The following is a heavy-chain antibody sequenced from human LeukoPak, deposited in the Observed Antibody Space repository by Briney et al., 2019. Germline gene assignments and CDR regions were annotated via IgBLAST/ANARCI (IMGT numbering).Heavy chain of an antibody. CDR1: GLTLSDYY. V-gene: IGHV3-21*01. CDR3: ARDYDSSGYYYVAYYYGMDV. D-gene: IGHD3-22*01. J-gene: IGHJ6*02. CDR2: ISSSSSYI. Sequence: GGSLRLSCAASGLTLSDYYMSWIRQAPGKGLEWVSSISSSSSYIYYADSVKGRFTISRDNAKNSLYLQMNSLRAEDTAVYYCARDYDSSGYYYVAYYYGMDVWGQGTTVTVSS.